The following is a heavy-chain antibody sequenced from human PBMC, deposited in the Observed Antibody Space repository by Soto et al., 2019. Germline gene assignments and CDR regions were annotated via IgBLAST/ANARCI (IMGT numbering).Heavy chain of an antibody. J-gene: IGHJ6*02. CDR3: ARLGSQGMDV. D-gene: IGHD1-26*01. Sequence: GESLKISCKGSGYSFTNYWIGWVRQMPGKGLEWVGIVYSGDSRPRYSPSIQGHVTISVDKSITTAYLRWSSLEASDTAIYYCARLGSQGMDVWGQGTTVTVSS. V-gene: IGHV5-51*01. CDR1: GYSFTNYW. CDR2: VYSGDSRP.